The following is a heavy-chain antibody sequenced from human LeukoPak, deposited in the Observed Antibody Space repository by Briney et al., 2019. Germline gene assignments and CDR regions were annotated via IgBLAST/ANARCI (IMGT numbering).Heavy chain of an antibody. J-gene: IGHJ4*02. V-gene: IGHV4-39*01. D-gene: IGHD1-26*01. CDR1: GGSISSSSYY. Sequence: ASETLSPTCTVSGGSISSSSYYWGWIRQPPGKGLEWIGSIYYSGSTYYNPSLKSRVTISVDTSKNQFSLKLSSVTAADTAVYYCARASGSYADYWGQGTLVTVSS. CDR2: IYYSGST. CDR3: ARASGSYADY.